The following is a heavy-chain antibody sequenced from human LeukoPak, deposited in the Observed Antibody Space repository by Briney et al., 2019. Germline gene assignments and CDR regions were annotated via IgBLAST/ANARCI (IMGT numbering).Heavy chain of an antibody. Sequence: PGGTLRLSCAASGFSFSSYRMNWVRQASGKGLEWVSSISSSSSYIYYADSVKGRFTISRDNAKNSLFLQMNSLRAEDTALYYCARDWDYGDYFDYWGQGTLVTVSS. V-gene: IGHV3-21*01. D-gene: IGHD4-17*01. CDR2: ISSSSSYI. CDR3: ARDWDYGDYFDY. J-gene: IGHJ4*02. CDR1: GFSFSSYR.